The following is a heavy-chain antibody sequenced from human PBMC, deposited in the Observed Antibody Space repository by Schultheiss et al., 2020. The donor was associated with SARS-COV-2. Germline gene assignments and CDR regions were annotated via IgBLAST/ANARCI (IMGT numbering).Heavy chain of an antibody. CDR2: IYHSGST. CDR3: AEGTMVRGVETG. CDR1: GGSISSGGYS. D-gene: IGHD3-10*01. J-gene: IGHJ4*02. Sequence: SETLSLTCAVSGGSISSGGYSWSWIRQPPGKGLEWIGYIYHSGSTYYNPSLKSRVTMSVDTSKNQFSLKLSSVTAADTAVYYCAEGTMVRGVETGWGQGTLVTVSS. V-gene: IGHV4-30-2*01.